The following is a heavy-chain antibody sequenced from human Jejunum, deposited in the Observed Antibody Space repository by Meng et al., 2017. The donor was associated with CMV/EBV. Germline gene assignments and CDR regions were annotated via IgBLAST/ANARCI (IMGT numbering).Heavy chain of an antibody. V-gene: IGHV3-23*01. CDR2: ISGSGIST. J-gene: IGHJ5*02. Sequence: SGFTFSSYDMTWVRQAPGKGLEWVSAISGSGISTYYADSVKGRFAISRDNSKNTLYLQMNSLRAEDTAVYYCAKASVAAADTGWFDPWGQGTLVTVSS. CDR3: AKASVAAADTGWFDP. D-gene: IGHD6-13*01. CDR1: GFTFSSYD.